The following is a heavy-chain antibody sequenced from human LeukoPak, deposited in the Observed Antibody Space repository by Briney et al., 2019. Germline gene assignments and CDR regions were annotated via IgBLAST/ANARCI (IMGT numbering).Heavy chain of an antibody. Sequence: GASVKVSCKASGGTFSSYAISWVRQAPGQGLEWMGGIIPIFGTANYAQKFQGRVTITTDESTSTAYMELSSLRSEDTAVYYCARENSLTTTSGYYYGMDVWGQGTTVTVSS. CDR1: GGTFSSYA. V-gene: IGHV1-69*05. D-gene: IGHD4-17*01. J-gene: IGHJ6*02. CDR3: ARENSLTTTSGYYYGMDV. CDR2: IIPIFGTA.